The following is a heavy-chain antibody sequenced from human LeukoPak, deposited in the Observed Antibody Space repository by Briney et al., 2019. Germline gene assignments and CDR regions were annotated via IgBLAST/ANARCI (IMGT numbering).Heavy chain of an antibody. D-gene: IGHD3-10*01. CDR2: IYWDDDK. V-gene: IGHV2-5*02. Sequence: SGPTLVKPTQPLTLTCTFSGFSLSTSGVGVGWIRQPPVKALEWLALIYWDDDKRYSPSLKSRLTITKDTSKNQVVLTMTNMDPVDTATYYCAHGSLWFRDNWFDPWGQGTLVTVSS. CDR1: GFSLSTSGVG. CDR3: AHGSLWFRDNWFDP. J-gene: IGHJ5*02.